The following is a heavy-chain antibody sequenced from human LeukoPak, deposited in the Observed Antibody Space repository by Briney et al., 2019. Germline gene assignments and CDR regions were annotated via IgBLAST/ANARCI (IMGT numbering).Heavy chain of an antibody. J-gene: IGHJ5*02. CDR2: ISWNSDSI. D-gene: IGHD3-22*01. Sequence: GRSLRLSCAASGFTFDDYAMHWVRQAPGKGLEWVSGISWNSDSIGYADSVKGRFTISRDNAKNSLYLQMNSLRAEDTALYYCAKDYVAQGGYYDSSGYLVPSWFDPWGQGTLVTVSS. CDR1: GFTFDDYA. V-gene: IGHV3-9*01. CDR3: AKDYVAQGGYYDSSGYLVPSWFDP.